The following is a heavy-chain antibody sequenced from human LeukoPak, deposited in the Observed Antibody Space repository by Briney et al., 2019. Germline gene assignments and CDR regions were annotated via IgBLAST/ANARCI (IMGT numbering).Heavy chain of an antibody. Sequence: TSETLSLTCAVYGGSFSGYYWSWIRQPPGKGLEWIGEINHSGSTNYNPSLKSRVTISVDTSKNQFSLKLSSVTAADTAVYYCSRGPNYGGNSKAFDYWGQGTLVTVSS. D-gene: IGHD4-23*01. V-gene: IGHV4-34*01. CDR1: GGSFSGYY. J-gene: IGHJ4*02. CDR3: SRGPNYGGNSKAFDY. CDR2: INHSGST.